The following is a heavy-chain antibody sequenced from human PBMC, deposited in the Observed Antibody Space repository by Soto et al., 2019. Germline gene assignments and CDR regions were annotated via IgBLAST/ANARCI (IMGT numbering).Heavy chain of an antibody. CDR1: GYSFANYW. CDR3: VTQVTFNH. D-gene: IGHD5-18*01. Sequence: EVQLVQSGAEVKEPGDSLKISCKASGYSFANYWIGWVRQMPGKGLEWMALIYPGDSETKYSPSFEGQVTISVDRSSSTVYLQWASLKASDTAMYYCVTQVTFNHWGQGTLVTVSS. CDR2: IYPGDSET. V-gene: IGHV5-51*01. J-gene: IGHJ1*01.